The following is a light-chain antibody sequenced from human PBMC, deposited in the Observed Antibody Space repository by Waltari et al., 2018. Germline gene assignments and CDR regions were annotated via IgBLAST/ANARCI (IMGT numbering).Light chain of an antibody. CDR1: SSDVGGYKY. Sequence: QSALTQPASVSGSPGQSITISCTGTSSDVGGYKYVSWHQQHPGKAPKLIICDVSNRPSGVSNRFSGSKSGNTASLTISGLQAEDEAEYFCSSYTSARTWVFGGGTKLTVL. CDR3: SSYTSARTWV. J-gene: IGLJ3*02. CDR2: DVS. V-gene: IGLV2-14*03.